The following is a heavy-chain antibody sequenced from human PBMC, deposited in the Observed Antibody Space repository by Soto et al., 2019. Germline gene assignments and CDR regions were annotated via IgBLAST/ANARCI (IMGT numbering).Heavy chain of an antibody. V-gene: IGHV1-18*01. J-gene: IGHJ6*02. CDR2: ISAYNGNT. CDR1: GYTFTSYG. CDR3: ARDRGAYGMDV. Sequence: QVQLVQSGAEVKKPGASVKVSCKASGYTFTSYGISWVRQAPGQGLEWMGWISAYNGNTNYAQKLQGRVTMTTDTSTSTADMELRGLRSDDTAVDYCARDRGAYGMDVWGQGTTVTVSS.